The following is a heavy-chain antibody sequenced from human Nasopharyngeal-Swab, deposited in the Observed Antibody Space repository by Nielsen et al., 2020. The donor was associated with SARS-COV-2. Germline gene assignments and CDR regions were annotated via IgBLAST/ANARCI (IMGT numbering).Heavy chain of an antibody. V-gene: IGHV3-53*04. CDR1: GFTLSGYS. D-gene: IGHD4-11*01. CDR3: ARGGIYSPVLDY. CDR2: IYSGDNT. J-gene: IGHJ4*02. Sequence: GESLKISCEVSGFTLSGYSMSWVRQAPGKGLEWVSLIYSGDNTYYSDSVKGRFTISRHSSNNTLSLQMNSLRAEDTAVYFCARGGIYSPVLDYWGQGALVTVSS.